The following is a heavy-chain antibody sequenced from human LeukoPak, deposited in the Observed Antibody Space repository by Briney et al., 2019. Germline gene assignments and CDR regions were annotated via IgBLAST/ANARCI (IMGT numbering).Heavy chain of an antibody. CDR2: IYYSGST. CDR1: GGSISSYY. D-gene: IGHD2-15*01. Sequence: SETLSLTCTVSGGSISSYYWSWIRQPPGKGLEWIGYIYYSGSTNYNPSLKSRVTISVDTSKNQFSLKLSSVTAADTAVYYCARNSGGRGGDYWGQGTLVTVSS. CDR3: ARNSGGRGGDY. V-gene: IGHV4-59*01. J-gene: IGHJ4*02.